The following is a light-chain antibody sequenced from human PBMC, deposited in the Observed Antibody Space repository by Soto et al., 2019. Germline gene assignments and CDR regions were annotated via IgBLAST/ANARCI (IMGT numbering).Light chain of an antibody. CDR3: QQYYTGIA. CDR2: RAS. V-gene: IGKV4-1*01. J-gene: IGKJ5*01. Sequence: DVVMTQYPDSLAVSLGERATINCQSSQSVLHSSNNENSVAWYQQKAGQRPKXLIYRASIRESGVPDRLSGSGSGTDFTLTISSMQAEDVAVYYCQQYYTGIAFGQGTRLQIK. CDR1: QSVLHSSNNENS.